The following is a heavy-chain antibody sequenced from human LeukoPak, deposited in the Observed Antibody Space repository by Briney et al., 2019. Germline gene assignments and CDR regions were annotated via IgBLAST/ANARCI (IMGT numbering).Heavy chain of an antibody. J-gene: IGHJ4*02. Sequence: GGSLRLSCAASGFTFSRYWMSWVCQAPGKGLEWVANIKKDGSEKYYVDSVKGRFTISRDNAKNSLYLQMNSLRVEDTAVYYCARDHLTLIGGVTPEDYWGQGTLITVSS. CDR1: GFTFSRYW. CDR3: ARDHLTLIGGVTPEDY. V-gene: IGHV3-7*04. D-gene: IGHD3-10*01. CDR2: IKKDGSEK.